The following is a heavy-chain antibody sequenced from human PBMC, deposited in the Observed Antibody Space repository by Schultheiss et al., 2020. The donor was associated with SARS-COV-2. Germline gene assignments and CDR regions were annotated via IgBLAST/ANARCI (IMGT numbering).Heavy chain of an antibody. Sequence: SQTLSLTCPVSGGSISSGDYYWSWIRQPPGKGLEWIGYIYYSGSTNYNPSLKSRVTISVDTSKNQFSLKLSSVTAADTAVYYCACYSSSWYNYWGQGTLVTVSS. D-gene: IGHD6-13*01. J-gene: IGHJ4*02. V-gene: IGHV4-61*08. CDR3: ACYSSSWYNY. CDR1: GGSISSGDYY. CDR2: IYYSGST.